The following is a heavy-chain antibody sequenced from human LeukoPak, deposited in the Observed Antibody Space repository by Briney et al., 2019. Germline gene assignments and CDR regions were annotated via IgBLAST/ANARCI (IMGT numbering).Heavy chain of an antibody. CDR1: GFTFSCYA. CDR3: ARVKGTYFDY. J-gene: IGHJ4*02. D-gene: IGHD1-1*01. CDR2: ISASGSNI. Sequence: PGGSLRLSCAASGFTFSCYAMSWVPQAPGEGLEWVAYISASGSNIYYVDSVMGRFTVSRDNPKSSLFLQMNSPRAEDTAVYYCARVKGTYFDYWGQGALVTVSS. V-gene: IGHV3-48*01.